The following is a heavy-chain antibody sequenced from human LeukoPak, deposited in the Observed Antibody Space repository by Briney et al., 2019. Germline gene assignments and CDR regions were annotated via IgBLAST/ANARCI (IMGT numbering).Heavy chain of an antibody. Sequence: GGSLRLSCAASGFTFSTCSMNWVRQAPGKGLEWVSYISSSSSTIYYADSVKGRFTISRDNAKNSLYLQMNSLRAEDTAVYYCARGSTYYDSSGQVPFDYWGQGTLVTVSS. J-gene: IGHJ4*02. CDR1: GFTFSTCS. CDR3: ARGSTYYDSSGQVPFDY. V-gene: IGHV3-48*01. CDR2: ISSSSSTI. D-gene: IGHD3-22*01.